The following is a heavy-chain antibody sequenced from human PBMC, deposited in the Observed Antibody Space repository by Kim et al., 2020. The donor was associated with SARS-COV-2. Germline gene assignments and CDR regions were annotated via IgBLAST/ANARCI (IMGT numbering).Heavy chain of an antibody. CDR3: ARVPNIWFGELLRYYYYGMDV. CDR2: ISAYNGNT. D-gene: IGHD3-10*01. V-gene: IGHV1-18*04. Sequence: ASVKVSCKASGYTFTSYGISWVRQAPGQGLEWMGWISAYNGNTNYAQKLQGRVTMTTDTSTSTAYMELRSLRSDDTAVYYCARVPNIWFGELLRYYYYGMDVWGQGTTVTVSS. J-gene: IGHJ6*02. CDR1: GYTFTSYG.